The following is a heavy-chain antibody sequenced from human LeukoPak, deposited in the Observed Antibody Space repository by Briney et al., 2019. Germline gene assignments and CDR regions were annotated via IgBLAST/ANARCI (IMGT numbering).Heavy chain of an antibody. CDR2: IIPILGIA. V-gene: IGHV1-69*04. D-gene: IGHD3-3*01. CDR1: GYTFTSYD. Sequence: ASVKVSCKASGYTFTSYDISWVRQAPGQGLEWMGRIIPILGIANYAQKFQGRVTITADKSTSTAYMELSSLRSEDTAVYYCASPIRRSGYFNEEYDYYGMDVWGQGTTVTVSS. CDR3: ASPIRRSGYFNEEYDYYGMDV. J-gene: IGHJ6*02.